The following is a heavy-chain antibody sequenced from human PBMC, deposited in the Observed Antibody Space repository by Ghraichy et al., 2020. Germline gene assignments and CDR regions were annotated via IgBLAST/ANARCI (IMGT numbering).Heavy chain of an antibody. J-gene: IGHJ4*02. Sequence: GGSLRLSCAASGFTFSSYAMSWVRQAPGKGLEWVSAISGSGGSTYYADSVKGRFTISRDNSKNTLYLQMNSLRAEDTAVYYCVGYDSSGLFDYWGQGTLVTVSS. CDR1: GFTFSSYA. V-gene: IGHV3-23*01. CDR2: ISGSGGST. CDR3: VGYDSSGLFDY. D-gene: IGHD3-22*01.